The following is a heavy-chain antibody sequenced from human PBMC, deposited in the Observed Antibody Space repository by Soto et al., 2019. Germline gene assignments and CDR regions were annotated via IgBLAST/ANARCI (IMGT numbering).Heavy chain of an antibody. CDR3: ARERDYDFWSSPVLGHYYYMDV. J-gene: IGHJ6*03. Sequence: EVQLVESGGGVVRPGGSLRLSCAASGFTFDDYGMSWVRQAPGKGLEWVSGINWNGGSTGYADSVKGRFTISRDNAKNSLYLQMNSLRAEDTALYHCARERDYDFWSSPVLGHYYYMDVWGKGTTVTVSS. CDR2: INWNGGST. D-gene: IGHD3-3*01. V-gene: IGHV3-20*01. CDR1: GFTFDDYG.